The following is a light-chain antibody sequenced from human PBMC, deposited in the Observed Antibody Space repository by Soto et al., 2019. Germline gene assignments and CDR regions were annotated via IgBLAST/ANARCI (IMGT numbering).Light chain of an antibody. J-gene: IGLJ2*01. V-gene: IGLV2-18*02. Sequence: QSALTQPPSVSGSPGQSVTISCTGTSSDVGSYNRVSWYQQPPGTAPKLMIYEVSNRPSGVPDRFSGSKSGNTASLTISGLQPEDEADYYCSSYTSSSPLLFGGGTKLTVL. CDR3: SSYTSSSPLL. CDR1: SSDVGSYNR. CDR2: EVS.